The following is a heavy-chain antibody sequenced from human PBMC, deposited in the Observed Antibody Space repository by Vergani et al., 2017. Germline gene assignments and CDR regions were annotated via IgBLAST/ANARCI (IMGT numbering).Heavy chain of an antibody. CDR1: GFTFSTYA. D-gene: IGHD3-9*01. CDR2: LTGGGGST. J-gene: IGHJ3*02. V-gene: IGHV3-23*01. Sequence: EVQLLESGGSLKQPGGSVRLSCAASGFTFSTYAMHWVRQAPGKGLEWVSALTGGGGSTYYADSFKGRFIISRDNSKNTLYLQMNSLRAEDTAVYYCAKVRRDILTGYYSGYAFDIWGQGTMVTVSS. CDR3: AKVRRDILTGYYSGYAFDI.